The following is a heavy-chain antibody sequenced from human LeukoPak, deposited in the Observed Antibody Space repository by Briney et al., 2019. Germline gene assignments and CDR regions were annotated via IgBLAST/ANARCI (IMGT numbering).Heavy chain of an antibody. J-gene: IGHJ5*02. CDR3: AKDIGGGWFDP. D-gene: IGHD1-26*01. V-gene: IGHV3-30-3*01. Sequence: GGSLRLSCAASGFTFSSYAMHWVRQAPGKGLEWVAVISYDGSNKYNADSVKGRFTISRDNSKNTLYLQMNSLRAEDTAVYYCAKDIGGGWFDPWGQGTLVTVSS. CDR1: GFTFSSYA. CDR2: ISYDGSNK.